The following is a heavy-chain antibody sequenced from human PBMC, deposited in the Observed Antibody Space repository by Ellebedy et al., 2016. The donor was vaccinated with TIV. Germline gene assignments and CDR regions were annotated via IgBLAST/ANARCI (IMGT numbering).Heavy chain of an antibody. V-gene: IGHV3-30*04. CDR3: ARRSPSAYDPFLDY. J-gene: IGHJ4*02. Sequence: GGSLRLSCAASGFTFSSYAMHWVRQAPGKGLEWVALISYDGSNKYDADSGKGRFTISRDNAKNTLYLQMNSLRAEDTAVYFCARRSPSAYDPFLDYWGQGTLVTVSS. CDR1: GFTFSSYA. CDR2: ISYDGSNK. D-gene: IGHD5-12*01.